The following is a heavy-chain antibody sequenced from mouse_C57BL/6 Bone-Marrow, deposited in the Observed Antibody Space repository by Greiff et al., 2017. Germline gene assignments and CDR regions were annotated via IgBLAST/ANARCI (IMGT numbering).Heavy chain of an antibody. CDR1: GYAFTNYL. CDR2: INPGSGGT. J-gene: IGHJ1*03. CDR3: ARYYYGSSYRYFDV. V-gene: IGHV1-54*01. Sequence: VQLQQSGAELVRPGTSVKVSCKASGYAFTNYLIEWVKQRPGQGLEWIGVINPGSGGTNYNEKFKGKATLTADKSSSTAYMQLSSLTSEDSAVYFCARYYYGSSYRYFDVWGTGTTVTVSS. D-gene: IGHD1-1*01.